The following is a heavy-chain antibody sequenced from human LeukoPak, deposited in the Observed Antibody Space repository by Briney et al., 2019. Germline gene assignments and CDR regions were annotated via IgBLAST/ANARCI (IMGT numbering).Heavy chain of an antibody. CDR3: ARDSAPQTRYCSGGSCYHYYYGMDV. CDR1: GFTFSGYG. J-gene: IGHJ6*02. Sequence: GGSLTLSCAASGFTFSGYGMQWVPRAPGKGREGVAVIGYDGSSKYYAHAVKGRFTLSRDNSKNTLYLQMNSLRADDTAVYYCARDSAPQTRYCSGGSCYHYYYGMDVWGQGTTVTVS. V-gene: IGHV3-33*01. D-gene: IGHD2-15*01. CDR2: IGYDGSSK.